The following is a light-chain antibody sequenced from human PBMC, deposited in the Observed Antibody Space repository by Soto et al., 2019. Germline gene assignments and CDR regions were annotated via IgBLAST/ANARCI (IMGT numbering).Light chain of an antibody. J-gene: IGKJ4*01. V-gene: IGKV1-27*01. CDR1: QGISNY. CDR3: LKYNSAPPT. Sequence: DIQMIQSPSSLSASVGDRVTFTCRASQGISNYLAWYQQKQGKVPKLLIYAASTLYSGVPSRFSGSGSGTEFPLTISSLQPEDVATYHCLKYNSAPPTLGGGTKVEI. CDR2: AAS.